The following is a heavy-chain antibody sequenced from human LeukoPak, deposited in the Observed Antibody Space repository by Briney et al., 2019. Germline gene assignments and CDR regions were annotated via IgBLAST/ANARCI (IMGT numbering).Heavy chain of an antibody. V-gene: IGHV4-39*01. CDR2: IYYSGST. CDR3: ARQLGYCSSTSCYADKVDY. CDR1: GGSVSSYY. D-gene: IGHD2-2*01. Sequence: SETLSLTCTVSGGSVSSYYWGWIRQPPGKGLEWIGSIYYSGSTYYNPSLKSRVTISVDTSKNQFSLKLSSVTAADTAVYYCARQLGYCSSTSCYADKVDYWGQGTLVTVSS. J-gene: IGHJ4*02.